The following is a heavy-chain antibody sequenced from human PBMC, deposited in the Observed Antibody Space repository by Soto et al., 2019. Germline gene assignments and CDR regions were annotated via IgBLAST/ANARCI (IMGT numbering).Heavy chain of an antibody. CDR3: ARGVKRVRGPPGRWFDT. J-gene: IGHJ5*02. V-gene: IGHV4-34*01. D-gene: IGHD3-10*02. CDR2: INHSGST. CDR1: GGSFSGYY. Sequence: PSETLSLTCAVYGGSFSGYYWSWIRQPPGKGLEWIGEINHSGSTNYNPSLKSRVTISVDTSKNQFSLKLSSVTAADTAVYYCARGVKRVRGPPGRWFDTWGQGTLVTVSS.